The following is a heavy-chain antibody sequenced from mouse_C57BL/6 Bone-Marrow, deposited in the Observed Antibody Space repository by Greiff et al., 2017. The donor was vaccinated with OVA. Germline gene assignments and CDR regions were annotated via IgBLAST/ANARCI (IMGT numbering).Heavy chain of an antibody. V-gene: IGHV1-63*01. CDR1: GYTFTNYW. CDR2: IYPGGGYT. Sequence: VKLVESGAELVRPGTSVKMSCKASGYTFTNYWIGWAKQRPGHGLEWIGDIYPGGGYTNYNEKFKGKATLTADKSSSTAYMQFSSLTSEDSAIYYCARGDFDVWGTGTTVTVSS. J-gene: IGHJ1*03. CDR3: ARGDFDV.